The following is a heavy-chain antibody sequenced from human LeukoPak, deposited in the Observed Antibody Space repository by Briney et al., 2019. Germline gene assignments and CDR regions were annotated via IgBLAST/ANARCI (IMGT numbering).Heavy chain of an antibody. V-gene: IGHV1-3*01. J-gene: IGHJ3*02. CDR3: ARVRGSSGSRPDAFDI. D-gene: IGHD1-26*01. CDR2: INAGNGNT. Sequence: ASVKVSCKASGYTFTSYAMHWVRQAPGQRLEWMGWINAGNGNTKYSQKFQGRVTITRDTSASTAYMELSSVRSEDTAVYYCARVRGSSGSRPDAFDIWGQGTMVTVSS. CDR1: GYTFTSYA.